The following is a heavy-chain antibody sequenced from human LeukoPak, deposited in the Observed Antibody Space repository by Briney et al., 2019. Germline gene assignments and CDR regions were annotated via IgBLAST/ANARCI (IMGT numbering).Heavy chain of an antibody. Sequence: SETLSLTCTVSGGSLSSSSYYWGWICQPPGKGLEWIGSISYSGSTYYNPSLKSRVTISVDTSKNQFSLNLSSVTAADTAVYYCARHDIIAVAFSYWGQGTLVTVSS. V-gene: IGHV4-39*01. CDR3: ARHDIIAVAFSY. CDR1: GGSLSSSSYY. J-gene: IGHJ4*02. D-gene: IGHD6-19*01. CDR2: ISYSGST.